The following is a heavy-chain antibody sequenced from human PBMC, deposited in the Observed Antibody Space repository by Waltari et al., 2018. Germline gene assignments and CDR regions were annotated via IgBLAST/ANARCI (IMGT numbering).Heavy chain of an antibody. CDR3: ARVRGSGWYKLGLRAFDY. D-gene: IGHD6-19*01. CDR2: INHSGST. V-gene: IGHV4-34*01. Sequence: GLGWIGEINHSGSTNYNPSLKSRATISVGTSKNRFSLKLSSVTAADTAVYYCARVRGSGWYKLGLRAFDYWGQGTLVTVSS. J-gene: IGHJ4*02.